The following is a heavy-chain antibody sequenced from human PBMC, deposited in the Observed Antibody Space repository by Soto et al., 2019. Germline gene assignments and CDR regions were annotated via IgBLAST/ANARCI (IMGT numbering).Heavy chain of an antibody. CDR3: ARALTYGSGSNWFDP. V-gene: IGHV4-59*01. D-gene: IGHD3-10*01. CDR2: IYYSGST. Sequence: ETLSLTCTVSGGSISSYYWSWIRQPPGKGLEWIGYIYYSGSTNYNPSLKSRVTISVDASKNQFSLKLSSVTAADTAVYYCARALTYGSGSNWFDPWGQGTLVTVSS. CDR1: GGSISSYY. J-gene: IGHJ5*02.